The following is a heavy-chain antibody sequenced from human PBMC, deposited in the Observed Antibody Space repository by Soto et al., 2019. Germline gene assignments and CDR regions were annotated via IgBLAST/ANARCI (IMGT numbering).Heavy chain of an antibody. CDR1: GGSISSGDYY. J-gene: IGHJ4*02. Sequence: SETLSLTCTVSGGSISSGDYYWSWIRQHPGKGLEWIGYIYYSGSTYYNPSLKSRVTISVDASKKQFSLKLSSVTAADTAVYYCARSSGEYCSSLNCYNYFDYWGQGTLVTVSS. V-gene: IGHV4-31*03. CDR2: IYYSGST. CDR3: ARSSGEYCSSLNCYNYFDY. D-gene: IGHD2-2*02.